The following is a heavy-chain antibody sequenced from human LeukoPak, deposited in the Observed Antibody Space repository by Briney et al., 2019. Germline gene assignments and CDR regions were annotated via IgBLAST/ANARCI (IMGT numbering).Heavy chain of an antibody. V-gene: IGHV7-4-1*02. CDR2: INTNTGNP. J-gene: IGHJ4*02. CDR3: ARVRCGGDCYSIGFDY. D-gene: IGHD2-21*02. CDR1: GYTFTSYA. Sequence: ASVKVSCKASGYTFTSYAMNWVRQAPGQGLEWTGWINTNTGNPTYAQGFTGRFVFSLDTSVSTAYLQISSLKAEDTTVYYCARVRCGGDCYSIGFDYWGQGTLVTVSS.